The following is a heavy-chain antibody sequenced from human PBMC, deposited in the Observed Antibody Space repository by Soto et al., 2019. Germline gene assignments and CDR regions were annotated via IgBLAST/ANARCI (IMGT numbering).Heavy chain of an antibody. J-gene: IGHJ4*02. CDR1: GYTFTSYA. V-gene: IGHV1-3*01. Sequence: QVQLVQSGAEVKKPGASVKVSCRASGYTFTSYAMHWVRQAPGQRLEWMGWINAGNDDTKYSQKFQGRVTITWDTSASTAYLELSSLRSEDTAIYYCARPHSSGYYFFDYWGQGTLVTVSS. CDR3: ARPHSSGYYFFDY. D-gene: IGHD3-22*01. CDR2: INAGNDDT.